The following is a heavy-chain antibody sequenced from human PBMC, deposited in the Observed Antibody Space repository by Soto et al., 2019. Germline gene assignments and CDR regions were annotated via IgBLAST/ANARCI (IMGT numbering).Heavy chain of an antibody. CDR1: GFTFSSYG. J-gene: IGHJ3*02. CDR2: IWYDGSNK. Sequence: QVQLVESGGGVVQPGRSLRLSCAASGFTFSSYGMHWVRQAPGKGLEWVAVIWYDGSNKYYADSVKGRFTISRDNSKNTLYLQMNSLRAEDTAVYYCARDPYYYDSSGYYGAFDIWGQGTMVTVSS. CDR3: ARDPYYYDSSGYYGAFDI. V-gene: IGHV3-33*01. D-gene: IGHD3-22*01.